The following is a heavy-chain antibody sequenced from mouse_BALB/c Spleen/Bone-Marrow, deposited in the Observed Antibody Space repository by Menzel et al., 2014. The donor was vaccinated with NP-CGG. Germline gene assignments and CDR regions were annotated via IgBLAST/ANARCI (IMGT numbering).Heavy chain of an antibody. CDR2: INRNGGSS. Sequence: EANLVESGGGLVQPGGSLKVSCAASGFTFNNYGMSWVRQTPDKRLELVATINRNGGSSYYPDSVKGRFTISRDNAKNTLYLQMSSLKSEDTAIYYCSRGNYGNYVDYFDYWGQGTTLTVSS. D-gene: IGHD2-1*01. CDR1: GFTFNNYG. J-gene: IGHJ2*01. CDR3: SRGNYGNYVDYFDY. V-gene: IGHV5-6-3*01.